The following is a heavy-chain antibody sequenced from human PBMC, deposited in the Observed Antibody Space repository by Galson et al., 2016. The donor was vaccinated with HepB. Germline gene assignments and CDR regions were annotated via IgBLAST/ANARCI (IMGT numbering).Heavy chain of an antibody. Sequence: SLRLSCAASGFTFSSYGMHWVRQAPGKGLEWVAAISYDGNNKYYADSVKGRFTISRDNSKNTLYLQMNSLRAEDTAVYYCARYYDILTGYSNYGMDVWGQGTTVTVSS. CDR3: ARYYDILTGYSNYGMDV. CDR2: ISYDGNNK. J-gene: IGHJ6*02. V-gene: IGHV3-30*03. CDR1: GFTFSSYG. D-gene: IGHD3-9*01.